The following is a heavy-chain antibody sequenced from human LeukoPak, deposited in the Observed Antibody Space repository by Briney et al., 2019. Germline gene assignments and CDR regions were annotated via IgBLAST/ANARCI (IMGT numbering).Heavy chain of an antibody. D-gene: IGHD5-12*01. CDR1: GGTFSSYA. CDR2: IIPIFGTA. V-gene: IGHV1-69*06. Sequence: SVKVSCKASGGTFSSYAISWVRQAPGQGLEWMGGIIPIFGTANYAQKFQGRVTITADKSTSTAYLELSSLRSDDTAVYYCARKMVATIADYYYYMDVWGKGTTVTVSS. CDR3: ARKMVATIADYYYYMDV. J-gene: IGHJ6*03.